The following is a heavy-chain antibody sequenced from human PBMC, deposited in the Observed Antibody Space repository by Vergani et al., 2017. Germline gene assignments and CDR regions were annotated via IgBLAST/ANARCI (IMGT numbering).Heavy chain of an antibody. CDR3: ARWGNEKRLDS. CDR1: GFTFSSHG. Sequence: QVQLVESEGGVVQPGRSLPLSCVASGFTFSSHGLHLVRQAPGKGLEWVAVIWYDGSNKYYGDSVKGRFTISRDNSKNTLYLQMNSLRVEDTAVYYCARWGNEKRLDSWGQGTLVTVSS. V-gene: IGHV3-33*01. D-gene: IGHD1-1*01. CDR2: IWYDGSNK. J-gene: IGHJ5*01.